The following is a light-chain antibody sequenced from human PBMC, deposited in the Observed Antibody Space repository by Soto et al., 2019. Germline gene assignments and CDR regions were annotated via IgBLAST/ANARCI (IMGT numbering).Light chain of an antibody. V-gene: IGKV3D-15*01. CDR3: QHYVERSPIT. Sequence: LVMTPSPATLSVSPGERATLSCRASQSVSSNLAWYQQKPGQAPRLLIYGASTRATGIPDRFSGSGSGTDFTLTISRLEPEDFALYYCQHYVERSPITFGQGTRLEIK. CDR2: GAS. CDR1: QSVSSN. J-gene: IGKJ5*01.